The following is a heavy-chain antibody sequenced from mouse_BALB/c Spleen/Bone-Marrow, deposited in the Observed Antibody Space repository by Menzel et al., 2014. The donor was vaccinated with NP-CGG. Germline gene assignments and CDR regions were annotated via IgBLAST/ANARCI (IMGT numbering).Heavy chain of an antibody. CDR1: GFTFSSYA. V-gene: IGHV5-9-1*01. CDR2: ISSGGSCT. D-gene: IGHD2-4*01. Sequence: EVMLVESGGGLVKPGGSLKLSCAASGFTFSSYAMSWVRQTPEKRLEWVATISSGGSCTYYPDSVKGRFTNSRDNAKNTLFLQMSSLRSEDTAMYYCARHGITRLLDYWGQGTTLTVSS. J-gene: IGHJ2*01. CDR3: ARHGITRLLDY.